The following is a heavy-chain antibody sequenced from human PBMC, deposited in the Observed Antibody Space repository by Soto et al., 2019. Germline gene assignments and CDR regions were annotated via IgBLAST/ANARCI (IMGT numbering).Heavy chain of an antibody. V-gene: IGHV4-34*01. Sequence: SETRSRTCAVYGGSFSGYYCSWIRQPPGKGLEWIGEINHSGSTNYNPSLKSRVTISVDTSKNQFSLKLSSVTAADTAVYYCARALRPSLAFFWGTNDYWGQGTLVTVSS. J-gene: IGHJ4*02. D-gene: IGHD1-1*01. CDR1: GGSFSGYY. CDR2: INHSGST. CDR3: ARALRPSLAFFWGTNDY.